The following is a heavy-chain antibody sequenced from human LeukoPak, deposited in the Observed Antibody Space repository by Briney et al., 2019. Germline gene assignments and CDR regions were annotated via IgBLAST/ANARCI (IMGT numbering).Heavy chain of an antibody. CDR1: GGSISSSSYY. V-gene: IGHV4-39*07. CDR3: ARVVQQLAYYYYMDV. Sequence: WETLSLTCTVSGGSISSSSYYWGWIRQPPGKGLEWIGRIYYSGSTYYNPSLKSRVTISVDTSKNQFSLKLSSVTAADTAVYYCARVVQQLAYYYYMDVWGKGTTVTVSS. J-gene: IGHJ6*03. D-gene: IGHD6-13*01. CDR2: IYYSGST.